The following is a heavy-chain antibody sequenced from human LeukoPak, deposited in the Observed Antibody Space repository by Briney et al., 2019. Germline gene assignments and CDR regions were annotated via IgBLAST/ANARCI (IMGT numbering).Heavy chain of an antibody. CDR3: AKVYDSSGYLFDY. CDR1: GFTFSSYA. V-gene: IGHV3-23*01. D-gene: IGHD3-22*01. J-gene: IGHJ4*02. Sequence: GGSLRLSCAASGFTFSSYAMSWVRQAPGKGLEWVSAISGSGGSTYYADSVKGRFTISRDNSQNTLYLQMNSLRAEDTAVYYCAKVYDSSGYLFDYWGQGTLVTVCS. CDR2: ISGSGGST.